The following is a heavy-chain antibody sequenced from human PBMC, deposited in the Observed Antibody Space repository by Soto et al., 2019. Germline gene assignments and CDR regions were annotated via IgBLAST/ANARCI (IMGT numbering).Heavy chain of an antibody. J-gene: IGHJ4*02. CDR1: GFVLSDFQ. V-gene: IGHV3-21*01. CDR2: ITGTSAFT. CDR3: ARDNLAFQEAFDL. Sequence: LGGSLRLSCAASGFVLSDFQFNWVRQAPGGGLEWLSSITGTSAFTEYAESIEGRFTISRYNANKLLFLHMDNLRPEDTAVYYCARDNLAFQEAFDLWGQGTLVTVSS. D-gene: IGHD3-16*01.